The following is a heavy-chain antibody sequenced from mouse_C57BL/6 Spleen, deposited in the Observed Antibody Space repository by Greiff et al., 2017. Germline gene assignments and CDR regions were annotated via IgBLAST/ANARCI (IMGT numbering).Heavy chain of an antibody. D-gene: IGHD1-1*01. CDR1: GYAFSSSW. V-gene: IGHV1-82*01. J-gene: IGHJ1*03. Sequence: LEESGPELVKPGASVKISCKASGYAFSSSWMNWVKQRPGKGLEWIGRSYPGDGDTNYNGKFKGKATLTADKSSSTAYIQLSSLASEYSAVYFCARSVAYSYFDVWGTGTTVTVSS. CDR3: ARSVAYSYFDV. CDR2: SYPGDGDT.